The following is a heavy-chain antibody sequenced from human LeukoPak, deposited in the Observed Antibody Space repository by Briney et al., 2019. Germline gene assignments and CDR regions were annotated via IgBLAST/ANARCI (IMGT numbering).Heavy chain of an antibody. CDR2: IWYDGSNK. CDR1: GFTFSSYG. CDR3: ARVGKSPPGRITPHYGMDV. D-gene: IGHD3-10*01. J-gene: IGHJ6*02. V-gene: IGHV3-33*01. Sequence: GGSLRLSCAASGFTFSSYGMHWVRQAPGKGLEWVAVIWYDGSNKYYADSVKGRFTISRDNSKNTLYLQMNSLRAAATAVSYRARVGKSPPGRITPHYGMDVWGQGTTVTVSS.